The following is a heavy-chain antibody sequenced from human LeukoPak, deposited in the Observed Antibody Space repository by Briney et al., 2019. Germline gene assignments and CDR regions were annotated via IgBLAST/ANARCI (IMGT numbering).Heavy chain of an antibody. Sequence: GGPLRLSCAASGFTVSTYSMNWVRQAPGKGLEWVSSISSSSSYIYYADSVRGQFTISRDNPKNSLYLQMDSLRAEDTAVYYCAKSNGYGLVGIWGQGTMVTVSS. D-gene: IGHD3-10*01. CDR2: ISSSSSYI. CDR3: AKSNGYGLVGI. J-gene: IGHJ3*02. V-gene: IGHV3-21*01. CDR1: GFTVSTYS.